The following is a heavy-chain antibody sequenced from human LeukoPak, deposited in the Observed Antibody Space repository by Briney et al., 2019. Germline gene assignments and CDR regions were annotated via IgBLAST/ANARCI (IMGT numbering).Heavy chain of an antibody. Sequence: PGGSLRLSCAASGFIFSSYGMHWVRQAPGKGLEWVAFIRYDGGNKYYADSVKGRFTISRDNSKNTLYLQMNSLRAEDTAVYYCAKFGRYSSSWFDYWGQGTLVTVSS. V-gene: IGHV3-30*02. CDR2: IRYDGGNK. CDR1: GFIFSSYG. D-gene: IGHD6-13*01. J-gene: IGHJ4*02. CDR3: AKFGRYSSSWFDY.